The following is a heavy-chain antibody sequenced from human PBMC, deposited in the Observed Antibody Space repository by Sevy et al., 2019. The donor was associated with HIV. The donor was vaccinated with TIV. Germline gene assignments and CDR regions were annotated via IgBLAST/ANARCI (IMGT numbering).Heavy chain of an antibody. D-gene: IGHD6-13*01. J-gene: IGHJ4*02. V-gene: IGHV3-30*02. CDR2: IRYDGSDK. CDR3: AKDLAGPGRRYFDY. CDR1: GFTYSNYG. Sequence: GGSLRLSCAASGFTYSNYGMHWVRQVPGKGLEWVTFIRYDGSDKYYAASVKGRFTISRDDSKNTLYLQMDSLRAEDTAIYYCAKDLAGPGRRYFDYWGQGALVTVSS.